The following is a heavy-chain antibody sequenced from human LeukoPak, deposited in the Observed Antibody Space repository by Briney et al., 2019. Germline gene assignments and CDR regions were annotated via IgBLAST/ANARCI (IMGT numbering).Heavy chain of an antibody. CDR2: IYTSGST. CDR3: AREGYYDNLTATNLFDY. CDR1: GGSISSYY. D-gene: IGHD3-9*01. V-gene: IGHV4-4*07. J-gene: IGHJ4*02. Sequence: SETLSLTCTVSGGSISSYYWSWIRQPAGKGLEWIGRIYTSGSTNYNPSLKSRVTISVDKSKNQFSLKLSSVTAADTAVYYCAREGYYDNLTATNLFDYWGQGTLVTVSS.